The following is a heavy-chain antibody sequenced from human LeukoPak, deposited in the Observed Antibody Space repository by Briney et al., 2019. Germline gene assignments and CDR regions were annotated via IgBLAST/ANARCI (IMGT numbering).Heavy chain of an antibody. J-gene: IGHJ4*02. CDR3: ARVIGGYYYGSGSYLGFDY. V-gene: IGHV4-38-2*02. D-gene: IGHD3-10*01. CDR2: IYHSGST. CDR1: GYSISSGYY. Sequence: SETLSLTCTVSGYSISSGYYWGWIRQPPGKGLEWIGSIYHSGSTYYNPSLKSRVTISVDTSKNQFSLKLSSVTAADTAVYYCARVIGGYYYGSGSYLGFDYWGQGTLVTVSS.